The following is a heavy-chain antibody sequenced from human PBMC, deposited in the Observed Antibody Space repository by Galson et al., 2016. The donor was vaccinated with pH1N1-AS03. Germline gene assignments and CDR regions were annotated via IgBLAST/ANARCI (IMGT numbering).Heavy chain of an antibody. Sequence: SLRLSCAASGFTFSKTGMHWVRQAPGKGLEWLTFVRHDGNNQYYADSVKGRFTVSRDNSKNTLSLQMDSLRPEDTAIYYCAQDRVNGIDATTRWFAPWGQGVRVTVSP. CDR3: AQDRVNGIDATTRWFAP. CDR2: VRHDGNNQ. CDR1: GFTFSKTG. J-gene: IGHJ5*02. V-gene: IGHV3-30*02. D-gene: IGHD1-7*01.